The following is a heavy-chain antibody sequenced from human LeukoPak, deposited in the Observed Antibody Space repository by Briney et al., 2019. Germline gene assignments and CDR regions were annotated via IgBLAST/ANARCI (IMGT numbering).Heavy chain of an antibody. CDR2: IYYSGST. Sequence: PSETLSLTCTVSGGSISSSSYYWGWIRQPPGKGLEWIGSIYYSGSTYYNPSLKSPVTISVDTSKNQLSLKLRSVTASDTAVYYCARRTSSILFDYWGQGTLVTVFS. D-gene: IGHD2-2*01. V-gene: IGHV4-39*01. CDR3: ARRTSSILFDY. CDR1: GGSISSSSYY. J-gene: IGHJ4*02.